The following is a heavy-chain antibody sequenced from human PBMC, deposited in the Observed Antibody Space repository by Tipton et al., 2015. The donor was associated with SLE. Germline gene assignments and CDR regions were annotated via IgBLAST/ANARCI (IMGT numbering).Heavy chain of an antibody. CDR1: GFTFSSYG. CDR2: IWYDGSNK. J-gene: IGHJ4*02. CDR3: AKDHGIAAAGQDD. Sequence: SLRLSCAASGFTFSSYGMHWVRQAPGKGLEWVAVIWYDGSNKYYADSVKGRFTISRDNSKNTLYLQMNSLRAEDTAVYYCAKDHGIAAAGQDDWDQGTLVTVSS. V-gene: IGHV3-33*06. D-gene: IGHD6-13*01.